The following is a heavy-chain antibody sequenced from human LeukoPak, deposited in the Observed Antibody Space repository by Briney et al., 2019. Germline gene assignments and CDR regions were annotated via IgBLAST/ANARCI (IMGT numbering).Heavy chain of an antibody. V-gene: IGHV4-34*01. CDR1: GDSLSRYY. J-gene: IGHJ6*03. D-gene: IGHD2/OR15-2a*01. CDR2: INPSGSP. Sequence: SETLSLTCAVYGDSLSRYYWTWIRQTPGKRLEWLAEINPSGSPDYNPSLKSRATISVDTSKNQFSLRLASVTAADTAVYYCASVRHDPLEYYYYVDVWGKGTTVTVSS. CDR3: ASVRHDPLEYYYYVDV.